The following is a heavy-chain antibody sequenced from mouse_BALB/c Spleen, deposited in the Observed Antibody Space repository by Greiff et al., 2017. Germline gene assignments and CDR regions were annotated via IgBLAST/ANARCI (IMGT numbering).Heavy chain of an antibody. Sequence: VQLQQPGAELVKPGASVKLSCKASGYTFTSYWMHWVKQRPGQGLEWIGEINPSNGRTNYNEKFKSKATLTVDKSSSTAYMQLSSLTSEDSAVYYCERINVADTLYCDYDRFDYWGQGTTLTVSS. CDR2: INPSNGRT. J-gene: IGHJ2*01. V-gene: IGHV1S81*02. D-gene: IGHD2-4*01. CDR3: ERINVADTLYCDYDRFDY. CDR1: GYTFTSYW.